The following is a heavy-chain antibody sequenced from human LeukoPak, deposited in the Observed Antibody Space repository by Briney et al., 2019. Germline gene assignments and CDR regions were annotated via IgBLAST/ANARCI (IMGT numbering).Heavy chain of an antibody. CDR1: GFTFSSYW. CDR2: SDIDGSNT. V-gene: IGHV3-74*01. CDR3: TRDRDGYFDL. J-gene: IGHJ2*01. Sequence: PGGSLRLSCAAPGFTFSSYWMHWVRQVPGKGLMWVSFSDIDGSNTRYADSVKCRFTISRDNAKNTLYLQMNSLRAEDTAVYYCTRDRDGYFDLWGRGTLVTVSS.